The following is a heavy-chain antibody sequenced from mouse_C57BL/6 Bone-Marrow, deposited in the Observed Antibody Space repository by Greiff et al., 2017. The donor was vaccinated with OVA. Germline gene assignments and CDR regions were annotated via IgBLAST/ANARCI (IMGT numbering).Heavy chain of an antibody. V-gene: IGHV1-55*01. CDR3: ARGSSFIILYYAMDY. J-gene: IGHJ4*01. CDR2: IYPGSGST. D-gene: IGHD1-1*01. Sequence: QVQLQQPGAELVTPGASVTMSCKASGYTFTSYWITWVKQRPGQGLEWIGVIYPGSGSTNYNAKFTSRDTLTVDTSSSTAYMQLSSLTTVDASVYYGARGSSFIILYYAMDYWVQGSSVPVPS. CDR1: GYTFTSYW.